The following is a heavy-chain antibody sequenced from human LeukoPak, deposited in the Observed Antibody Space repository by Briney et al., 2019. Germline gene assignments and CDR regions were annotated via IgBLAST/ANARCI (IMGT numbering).Heavy chain of an antibody. Sequence: ASVTVSCKASGYTFTGYYMHWVRQAPGQGLEWMGWINPNSGGTNYAQKFQGRVTMTRDTSISTAYMELSRLRSDDTAVYYCARGLGSLRFKGFDYWGQGTLVTVSS. CDR1: GYTFTGYY. CDR3: ARGLGSLRFKGFDY. CDR2: INPNSGGT. V-gene: IGHV1-2*02. J-gene: IGHJ4*02. D-gene: IGHD5-12*01.